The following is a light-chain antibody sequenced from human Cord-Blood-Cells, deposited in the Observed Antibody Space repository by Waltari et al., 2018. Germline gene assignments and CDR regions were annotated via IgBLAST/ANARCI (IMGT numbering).Light chain of an antibody. Sequence: EIVLTQSPGTLFLSPGERATLSCRASQSVSSSYLAWYQQKPGQAPRLLLYGASSRATGIPDRFSGSGSGTDFTLTISRLEPEDFAVYYCQQYGSSPMYTFGQGTKLEIK. CDR3: QQYGSSPMYT. CDR2: GAS. V-gene: IGKV3-20*01. CDR1: QSVSSSY. J-gene: IGKJ2*01.